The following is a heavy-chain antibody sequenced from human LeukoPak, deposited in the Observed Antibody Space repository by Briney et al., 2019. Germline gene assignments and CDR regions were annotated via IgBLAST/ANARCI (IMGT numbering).Heavy chain of an antibody. CDR2: ISGGGGTT. Sequence: PGGSLRLSCAASGFTFTSYVVSWVRQAPGKGREWVSSISGGGGTTYDADSVRGRFTISRDNSKNTLYLQMNSLRAEDTAVYYCAKDLTSGWGRFDYWGQGTLVTVSS. J-gene: IGHJ4*02. V-gene: IGHV3-23*01. D-gene: IGHD6-19*01. CDR1: GFTFTSYV. CDR3: AKDLTSGWGRFDY.